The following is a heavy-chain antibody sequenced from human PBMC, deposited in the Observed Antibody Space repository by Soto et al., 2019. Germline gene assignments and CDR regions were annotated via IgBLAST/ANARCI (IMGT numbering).Heavy chain of an antibody. Sequence: PGGSLRLSCAASGFTFSDYYMSWIRQAPGKGLEWVSYISSSGSTIYYADSVKGRFTISRDNAKNSLYLQMNSLRAEDTAVYYCATFIAAAATSGWGYYYYYMDVWGKGTTVTVSS. D-gene: IGHD6-13*01. CDR2: ISSSGSTI. J-gene: IGHJ6*03. V-gene: IGHV3-11*01. CDR3: ATFIAAAATSGWGYYYYYMDV. CDR1: GFTFSDYY.